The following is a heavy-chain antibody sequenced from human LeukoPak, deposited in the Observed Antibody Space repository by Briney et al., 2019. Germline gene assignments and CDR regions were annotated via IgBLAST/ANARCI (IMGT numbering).Heavy chain of an antibody. CDR3: ARGIRTRSITMIVVVTLDY. J-gene: IGHJ4*02. D-gene: IGHD3-22*01. CDR2: INHSGST. Sequence: PSETLSLTCAVYGGSFSGYYWSWIRQPPGKGLEWIGEINHSGSTNYNPSLKSRVTISVDTSKNQSSLKLSSVTAADTAVYYCARGIRTRSITMIVVVTLDYWGQGTLVTVSS. CDR1: GGSFSGYY. V-gene: IGHV4-34*01.